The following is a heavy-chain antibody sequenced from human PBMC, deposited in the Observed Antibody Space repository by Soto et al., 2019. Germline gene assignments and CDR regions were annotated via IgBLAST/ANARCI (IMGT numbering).Heavy chain of an antibody. CDR2: IYYSGST. J-gene: IGHJ3*02. Sequence: SEPLSLTCAVSGGSLSNSYWSWIRQPPGKGLEWIGYIYYSGSTNYNPSLKSRVTISVDTSKNQFSLKLSSVTAADTAVYYCARERVGEMATQGAFDIWGQGTMVTVSS. CDR3: ARERVGEMATQGAFDI. CDR1: GGSLSNSY. V-gene: IGHV4-59*01. D-gene: IGHD2-15*01.